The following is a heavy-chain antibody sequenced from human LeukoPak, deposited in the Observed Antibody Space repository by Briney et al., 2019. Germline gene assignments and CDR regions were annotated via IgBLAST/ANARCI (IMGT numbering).Heavy chain of an antibody. CDR3: AKDLRGPQDY. J-gene: IGHJ4*02. D-gene: IGHD4-17*01. CDR2: IRESSGDT. CDR1: GFTIRNYA. V-gene: IGHV3-23*01. Sequence: GGSLRLSCAASGFTIRNYAMNWVRQAPGKGLEWVSTIRESSGDTYYEDSVKGRFTISRDISKNTVYLQMNSLRVEDTAVYYCAKDLRGPQDYWGQGTLVTVSS.